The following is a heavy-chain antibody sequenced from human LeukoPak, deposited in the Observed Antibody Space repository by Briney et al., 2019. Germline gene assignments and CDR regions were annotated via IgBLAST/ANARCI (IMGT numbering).Heavy chain of an antibody. D-gene: IGHD3-10*01. CDR1: GYTFTSYD. Sequence: ASAKVSCKASGYTFTSYDINWLRQATGQGLEWMGWMNPNSGNTGYAQKFQGRVTMTRNTSISTAYMELSSLRSEDTAVYYCARGPSGADTYYMDVWGKGTTVTVSS. V-gene: IGHV1-8*01. J-gene: IGHJ6*03. CDR2: MNPNSGNT. CDR3: ARGPSGADTYYMDV.